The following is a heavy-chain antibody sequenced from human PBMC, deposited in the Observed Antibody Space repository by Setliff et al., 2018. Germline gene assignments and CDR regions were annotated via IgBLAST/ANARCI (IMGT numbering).Heavy chain of an antibody. Sequence: GESLKISCAASGFAFANYNMIWVRQAPGKGLEWVASLSSANNYIVYADSVKGRFTISRDNAKSSLYLQMNSLSAEDTAIYYCASSRTWIPVLDYCGQGTLVTVSS. CDR3: ASSRTWIPVLDY. D-gene: IGHD5-12*01. V-gene: IGHV3-21*01. CDR1: GFAFANYN. CDR2: LSSANNYI. J-gene: IGHJ4*02.